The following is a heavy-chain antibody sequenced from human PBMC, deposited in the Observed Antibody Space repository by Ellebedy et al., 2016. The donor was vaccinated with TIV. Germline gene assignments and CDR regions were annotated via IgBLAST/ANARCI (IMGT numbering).Heavy chain of an antibody. D-gene: IGHD3-16*01. J-gene: IGHJ6*02. Sequence: GESLKISXQGSGDSSSNYWIGWVRQVPGEGLDWIAIIKLDGFDINYSPSFRGQVTISADKSIRTAYLQWSRLQASDTAMYYCARLPSRDDYNPMDVWGQGTTVIVSS. CDR1: GDSSSNYW. CDR3: ARLPSRDDYNPMDV. CDR2: IKLDGFDI. V-gene: IGHV5-51*01.